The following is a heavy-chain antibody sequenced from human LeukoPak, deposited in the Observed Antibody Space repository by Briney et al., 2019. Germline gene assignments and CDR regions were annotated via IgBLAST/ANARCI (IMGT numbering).Heavy chain of an antibody. CDR2: IYSGGST. V-gene: IGHV3-53*01. CDR1: GFTVSSNY. Sequence: GSLRLSCAASGFTVSSNYMSWVRQAPGKGLEWVSVIYSGGSTYYADSVKGRFTISRDNSKNTLYLQMNSPRAEDTAVYYCARESSSYYRFDYYGMDVWGQGTTVTVSS. D-gene: IGHD3-10*01. CDR3: ARESSSYYRFDYYGMDV. J-gene: IGHJ6*02.